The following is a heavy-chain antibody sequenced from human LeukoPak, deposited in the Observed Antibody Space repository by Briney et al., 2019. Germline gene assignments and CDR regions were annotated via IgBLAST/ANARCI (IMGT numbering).Heavy chain of an antibody. J-gene: IGHJ4*02. D-gene: IGHD3-9*01. CDR1: GFTFSSYA. V-gene: IGHV3-23*01. CDR2: LRGNGDI. Sequence: GGSLTLSCAASGFTFSSYAMSWVREAPARGLEWVSGLRGNGDIFYADSVKGRFTLSRDDPRNTVYLQLNNLRVEDTAVYYCAKASWVLNADAVLWGQGTVVTVCS. CDR3: AKASWVLNADAVL.